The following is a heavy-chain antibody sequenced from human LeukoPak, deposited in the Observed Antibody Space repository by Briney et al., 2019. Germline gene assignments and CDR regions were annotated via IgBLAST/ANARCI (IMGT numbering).Heavy chain of an antibody. CDR3: ARDRGITGTTFDSSWTFDY. V-gene: IGHV3-21*01. Sequence: GGSPRLSCAASGFTFSSYSMNWVRQAPGKGLEWVSSISSSSSYIYYADSVKGRFTISRDNAKNSLYLQMNSLRAEDTAVYYCARDRGITGTTFDSSWTFDYWGQGTLVTVSS. CDR1: GFTFSSYS. J-gene: IGHJ4*02. CDR2: ISSSSSYI. D-gene: IGHD1-20*01.